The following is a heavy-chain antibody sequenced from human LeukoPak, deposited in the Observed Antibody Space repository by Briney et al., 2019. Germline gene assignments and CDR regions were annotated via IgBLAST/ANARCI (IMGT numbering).Heavy chain of an antibody. CDR3: AGETLIAAAGADAFDV. CDR2: IHTSGNT. Sequence: SETLSLTGTVSGVSISSYYWSWIRQPAGKGLEWIGRIHTSGNTNYNPSLKSRVTMSVDTSKNQFSLRLSSVTAADTAVYYCAGETLIAAAGADAFDVWGQGTMVTVSS. J-gene: IGHJ3*01. V-gene: IGHV4-4*07. D-gene: IGHD6-13*01. CDR1: GVSISSYY.